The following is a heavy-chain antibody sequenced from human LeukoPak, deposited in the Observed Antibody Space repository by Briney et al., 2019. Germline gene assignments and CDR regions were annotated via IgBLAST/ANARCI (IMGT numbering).Heavy chain of an antibody. J-gene: IGHJ4*02. CDR1: GFTVSTNC. CDR2: IYSGGTP. D-gene: IGHD5-18*01. V-gene: IGHV3-53*04. Sequence: GGSLRLSCAASGFTVSTNCMTWVRQAPGKGLEWVSTIYSGGTPYYAESVMGGFTISRHNSRNTLYLQINSLRAEDTAVYYCARVDTVMAYYFALWGQGTLVTVSS. CDR3: ARVDTVMAYYFAL.